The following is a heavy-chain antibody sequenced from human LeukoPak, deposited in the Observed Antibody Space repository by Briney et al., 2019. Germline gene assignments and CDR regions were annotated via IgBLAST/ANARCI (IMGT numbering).Heavy chain of an antibody. D-gene: IGHD2-21*02. V-gene: IGHV1-18*01. J-gene: IGHJ5*02. CDR1: GYTFTSYG. CDR2: ISAYNGNT. Sequence: ASVTVSCKASGYTFTSYGISWVRQAPGQGLEWMGWISAYNGNTNYAQKLQGRVTMTTDTSTSTAYMELRSLRSDDTAVYYCARDRLAYCGGDCYANWFDPWGQGTLVTVSS. CDR3: ARDRLAYCGGDCYANWFDP.